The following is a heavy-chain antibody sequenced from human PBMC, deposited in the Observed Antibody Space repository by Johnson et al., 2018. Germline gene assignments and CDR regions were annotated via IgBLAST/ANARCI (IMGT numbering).Heavy chain of an antibody. CDR2: VSYDGDNQ. CDR3: AKLYHNDSSGYYYEDAFAI. J-gene: IGHJ3*02. V-gene: IGHV3-30*18. CDR1: GFTFRYYG. Sequence: QVQLVQSGGGVVQPGRSLRLSCAASGFTFRYYGMHWVRQAPGKGLEWLAAVSYDGDNQSYADSVKGRFTISKDNSKNTLYLQMNSLRTEDTAVYYCAKLYHNDSSGYYYEDAFAIWGQGTLVTVSP. D-gene: IGHD3-22*01.